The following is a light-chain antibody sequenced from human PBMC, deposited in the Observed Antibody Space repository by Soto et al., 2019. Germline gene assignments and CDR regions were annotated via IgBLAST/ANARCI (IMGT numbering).Light chain of an antibody. CDR1: SSNIGANT. Sequence: QSVLTQPPSASGTPGQRVTFSCSGSSSNIGANTVNWYQQLPGTAPKLLIYGSDQRPSGVPDRFSGSKSGTSASLAISGLQSEEEADYSCAAWDDSLKARFFGGGTKLT. J-gene: IGLJ2*01. V-gene: IGLV1-44*01. CDR2: GSD. CDR3: AAWDDSLKARF.